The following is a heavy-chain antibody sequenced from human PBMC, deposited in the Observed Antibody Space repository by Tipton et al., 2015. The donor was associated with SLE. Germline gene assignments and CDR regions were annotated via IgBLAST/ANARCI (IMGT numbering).Heavy chain of an antibody. D-gene: IGHD3-10*01. CDR3: TRGALLLWFGD. V-gene: IGHV4-31*03. Sequence: TLSLTCTVSGGSITNSYYWGWIRQPPGKGLEWIGYIYSSGSTVYNPSLKSRVSMSLGTSRNQFSLQLTSVTAADTAVYYCTRGALLLWFGDWGQGTRVTVSS. CDR1: GGSITNSYY. CDR2: IYSSGST. J-gene: IGHJ4*02.